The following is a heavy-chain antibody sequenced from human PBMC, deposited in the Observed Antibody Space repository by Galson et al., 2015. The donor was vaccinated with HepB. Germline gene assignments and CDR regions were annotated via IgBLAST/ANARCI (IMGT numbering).Heavy chain of an antibody. Sequence: SVKVSCKASGGTFSSYAISWVRQAPGQGLEWMGGIIPIFGTANYAQKFQGRVTITADESTSTAYMELSSLRSEDTAVYYCAREDGGDDFWSGYRDYWGQGTLVTVSS. V-gene: IGHV1-69*13. CDR3: AREDGGDDFWSGYRDY. CDR2: IIPIFGTA. D-gene: IGHD3-3*01. J-gene: IGHJ4*02. CDR1: GGTFSSYA.